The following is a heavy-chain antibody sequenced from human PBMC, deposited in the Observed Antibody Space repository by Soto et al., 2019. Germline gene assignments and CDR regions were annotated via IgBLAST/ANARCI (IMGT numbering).Heavy chain of an antibody. V-gene: IGHV3-15*01. CDR2: IKSKTDGGTT. J-gene: IGHJ6*03. CDR1: GFTFSNAW. CDR3: TTVPTDYSNYYYYYMDV. D-gene: IGHD4-4*01. Sequence: GGSLRLSCAASGFTFSNAWMSWVRQAPGKGLEWVGRIKSKTDGGTTDYAAPVKGRFTISRDDSKNTLYLQMNSLKTEDTAVYYCTTVPTDYSNYYYYYMDVWGKGTTVTVSS.